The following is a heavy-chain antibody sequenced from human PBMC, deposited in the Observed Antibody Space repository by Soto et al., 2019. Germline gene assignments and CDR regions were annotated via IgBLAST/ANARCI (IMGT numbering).Heavy chain of an antibody. Sequence: GASVKVSCKASGGTFSSYAISWVRQAPGQGLEWMGGIIPIFGTANYAQKFQGRVTITADESTSTAYMELSSLRSEDTAVYYCARGPQTVIQLWEPIDYYYYGMDVWGQGTTVTVSS. CDR3: ARGPQTVIQLWEPIDYYYYGMDV. D-gene: IGHD5-18*01. CDR2: IIPIFGTA. V-gene: IGHV1-69*13. CDR1: GGTFSSYA. J-gene: IGHJ6*02.